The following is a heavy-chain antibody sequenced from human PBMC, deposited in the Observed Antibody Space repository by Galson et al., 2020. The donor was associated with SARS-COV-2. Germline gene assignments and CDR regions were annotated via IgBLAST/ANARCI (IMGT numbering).Heavy chain of an antibody. Sequence: GGSLRLSCAASGFTFSSFAMHWVRQAPGKGLEWVAVISYDGSNKYYADSVKGRFTISRDNSKNTLYLQMNSLRAEDTAVYYCARDLVVVTAIHLENAFDIWGQGTMVTVSS. D-gene: IGHD2-21*02. CDR3: ARDLVVVTAIHLENAFDI. CDR1: GFTFSSFA. CDR2: ISYDGSNK. V-gene: IGHV3-30-3*01. J-gene: IGHJ3*02.